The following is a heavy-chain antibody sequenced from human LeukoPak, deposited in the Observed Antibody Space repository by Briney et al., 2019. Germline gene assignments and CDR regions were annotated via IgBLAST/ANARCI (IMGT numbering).Heavy chain of an antibody. CDR3: ARHSNEGGGYSYGLGAFDI. D-gene: IGHD5-18*01. CDR2: IYYSGST. Sequence: SETLSLTCTVSGGSISSYYWSWIRQPPGKGLEWIGSIYYSGSTYYNPSLKSRVTISVDTSKNQFSLKLSSVTAADTAVYYCARHSNEGGGYSYGLGAFDIWGQGTMVTVSS. CDR1: GGSISSYY. V-gene: IGHV4-59*05. J-gene: IGHJ3*02.